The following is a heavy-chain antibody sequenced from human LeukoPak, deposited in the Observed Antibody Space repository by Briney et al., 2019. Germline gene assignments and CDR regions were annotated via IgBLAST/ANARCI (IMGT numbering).Heavy chain of an antibody. CDR1: GGTFSSYA. Sequence: SVKVSCKASGGTFSSYAISWVRQAPGQGLEWMGGIIPIFGTANYAQKFQGRVTITADESTSTAYMELSSLRSEDTAVYYCARESGYDVYYYYGMDVWGQGTTVTVSS. CDR2: IIPIFGTA. V-gene: IGHV1-69*13. J-gene: IGHJ6*02. D-gene: IGHD3-3*01. CDR3: ARESGYDVYYYYGMDV.